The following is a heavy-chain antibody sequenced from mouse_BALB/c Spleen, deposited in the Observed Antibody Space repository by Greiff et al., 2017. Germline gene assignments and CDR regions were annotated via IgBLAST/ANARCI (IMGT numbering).Heavy chain of an antibody. CDR2: IAPGSGST. J-gene: IGHJ4*01. D-gene: IGHD3-3*01. Sequence: DLVKPGASVKLSCKASGYTFTSYWINWIKQRPGQGLEWIGRIAPGSGSTYYNEMFKGKATLTVDTSSSTAYIQLSSLSSEDSAVYFCAREGGQDYAMDYWGQGTSVTVSS. V-gene: IGHV1S41*01. CDR3: AREGGQDYAMDY. CDR1: GYTFTSYW.